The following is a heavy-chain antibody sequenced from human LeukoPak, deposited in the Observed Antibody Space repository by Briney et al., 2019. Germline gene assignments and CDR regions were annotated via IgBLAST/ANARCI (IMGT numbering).Heavy chain of an antibody. Sequence: SETLSLTCTVSGDSISSSSYYWGWVRQPPGKGLEWIADIYYSGSSYYSPSLKSRVTISLDTSKNQFSLKLRSVTAADTAVYFCARRLYYDSTGLLDWGQGTLVSVSS. J-gene: IGHJ1*01. CDR1: GDSISSSSYY. V-gene: IGHV4-39*01. CDR2: IYYSGSS. D-gene: IGHD3-22*01. CDR3: ARRLYYDSTGLLD.